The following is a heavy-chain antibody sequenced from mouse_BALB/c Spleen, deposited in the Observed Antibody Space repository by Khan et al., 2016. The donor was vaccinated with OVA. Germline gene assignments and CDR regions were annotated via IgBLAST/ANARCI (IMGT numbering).Heavy chain of an antibody. Sequence: VHLVESGAELAKPGASVKMSCKASGYTFTSYWMHWIKQRPGQGLEWIGYINPTSGYTDYNQKFKDKATLTADKSSSTAYIQLNSLTSDDSAVYYCARDRIDYWGQGTTLTVSS. CDR2: INPTSGYT. CDR3: ARDRIDY. J-gene: IGHJ2*01. V-gene: IGHV1-7*01. CDR1: GYTFTSYW.